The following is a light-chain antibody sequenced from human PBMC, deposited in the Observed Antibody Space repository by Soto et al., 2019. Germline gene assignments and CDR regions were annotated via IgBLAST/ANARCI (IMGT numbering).Light chain of an antibody. CDR3: QQYNNWRLFT. J-gene: IGKJ3*01. CDR1: QSVSSN. CDR2: GAS. V-gene: IGKV3-15*01. Sequence: EIVMTQSPATLSLSPGERATLSCRASQSVSSNLAWYQQKPGQAPRLLIYGASTRATGIPARFSGSGSGTEFTLTISSLQSEDFAVYYCQQYNNWRLFTFGPGTKVDI.